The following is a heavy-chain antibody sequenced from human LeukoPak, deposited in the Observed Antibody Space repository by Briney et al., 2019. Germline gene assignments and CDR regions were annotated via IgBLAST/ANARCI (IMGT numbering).Heavy chain of an antibody. D-gene: IGHD2-2*01. CDR1: GFIFSNYG. V-gene: IGHV3-30*02. Sequence: GGSLRLSCAASGFIFSNYGMHWVRQAPGKGLEWVAFIHYDGPEKYYGDSVKGRFTISRDNSKNTVYLQMNSLRAEDTAVYYCAKDVVGHQWVENYWGQGTLVTVSS. CDR2: IHYDGPEK. J-gene: IGHJ4*02. CDR3: AKDVVGHQWVENY.